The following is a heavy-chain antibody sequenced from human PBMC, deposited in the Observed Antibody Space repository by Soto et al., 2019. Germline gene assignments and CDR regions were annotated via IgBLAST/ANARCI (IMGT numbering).Heavy chain of an antibody. Sequence: GGSLRLSCAASGFTFSSYAMSWVRQAPGKGLEWVSAISGSGGSTYYADSVKGRFTISRDNSKNTLYLQMNSLRAEDTAVYYCAKGYCSGGSCYPTPSNYFDYWGQGTLVTVSS. CDR1: GFTFSSYA. J-gene: IGHJ4*02. D-gene: IGHD2-15*01. V-gene: IGHV3-23*01. CDR3: AKGYCSGGSCYPTPSNYFDY. CDR2: ISGSGGST.